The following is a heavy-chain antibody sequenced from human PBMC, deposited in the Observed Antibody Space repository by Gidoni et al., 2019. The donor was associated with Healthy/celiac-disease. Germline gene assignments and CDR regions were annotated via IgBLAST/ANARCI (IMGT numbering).Heavy chain of an antibody. V-gene: IGHV4-30-4*01. D-gene: IGHD1-1*01. Sequence: QVQLQESGPGLVKPSQTLSLTCTVSGGSISSGDYYWSWIRQPPGKGLEWIGYIYYSGSTYYNPSLKSRVTISVDTSKNQFSLKLSSVTAADTAVYYCARDSAGTNSKYYYYYGMDVWGQGTTVTVSS. J-gene: IGHJ6*02. CDR2: IYYSGST. CDR1: GGSISSGDYY. CDR3: ARDSAGTNSKYYYYYGMDV.